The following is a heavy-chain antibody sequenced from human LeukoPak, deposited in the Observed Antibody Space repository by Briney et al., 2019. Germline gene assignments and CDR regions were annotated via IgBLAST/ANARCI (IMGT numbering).Heavy chain of an antibody. J-gene: IGHJ5*02. CDR1: GGTFNNYA. Sequence: GASVKVSCKASGGTFNNYAISWVRQARGQGLEWMGGVIPVFATTNYTQTLQGRVTITTDESTNTVYMELRNLTPDDTAVYYCARSYLVFNWFDPWGQGTQVTVSS. CDR3: ARSYLVFNWFDP. CDR2: VIPVFATT. V-gene: IGHV1-69*05. D-gene: IGHD6-13*01.